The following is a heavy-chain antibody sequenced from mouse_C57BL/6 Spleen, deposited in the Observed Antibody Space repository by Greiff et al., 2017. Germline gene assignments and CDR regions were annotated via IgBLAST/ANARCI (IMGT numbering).Heavy chain of an antibody. D-gene: IGHD1-1*01. J-gene: IGHJ3*01. CDR2: IDPSDSYT. V-gene: IGHV1-69*01. Sequence: QVQLQQPGAELVMPGASVKLSCKASGYTFTSYWMHWVKQRPGQGLEWIGEIDPSDSYTNYNQKFKGKSTLTVDKSSSTAYMQLSSLTSEDAAVYYCARSYGSSYGFAYWGQGTRVTVSA. CDR1: GYTFTSYW. CDR3: ARSYGSSYGFAY.